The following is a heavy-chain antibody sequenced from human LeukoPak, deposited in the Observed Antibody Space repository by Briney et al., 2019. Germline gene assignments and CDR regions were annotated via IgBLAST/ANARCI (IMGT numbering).Heavy chain of an antibody. CDR3: AKTERPMIASRGFDAFDT. D-gene: IGHD3-22*01. J-gene: IGHJ3*02. Sequence: ASVKVSCKDSGYSFSGYYMHWVRQAPGQGLEWMGWINPNSGGTNYAQKFQGRVTITRDTSISTAYMDLSRLRSDDTAVYYCAKTERPMIASRGFDAFDTWGQGTMVTVSS. V-gene: IGHV1-2*02. CDR2: INPNSGGT. CDR1: GYSFSGYY.